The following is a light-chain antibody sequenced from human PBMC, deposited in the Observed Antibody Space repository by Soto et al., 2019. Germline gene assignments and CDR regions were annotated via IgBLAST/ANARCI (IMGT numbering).Light chain of an antibody. Sequence: SALTQPPSVSAAPGQRVTISCSGSSSNIGGNSVSWYQQLPGTAPKLLIYDDDKRPSGIPDRFSGSKSGTSATLGITGFQTGDEADHYCGSWDSSLSAYVFGTGTKV. CDR2: DDD. V-gene: IGLV1-51*01. CDR1: SSNIGGNS. CDR3: GSWDSSLSAYV. J-gene: IGLJ1*01.